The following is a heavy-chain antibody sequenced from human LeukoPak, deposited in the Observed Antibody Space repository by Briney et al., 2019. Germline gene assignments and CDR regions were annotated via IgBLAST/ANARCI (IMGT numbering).Heavy chain of an antibody. Sequence: GASVKVSCKASGYTFSDYYMHWVRQAPGQGLEWMGWMNPNSGDTGYAQKFQGRVTITRNNSISTVYMELSSLRSEDTAVYYCARRLGLRWDLQAFDIWGQGTMVTVPS. J-gene: IGHJ3*02. CDR1: GYTFSDYY. V-gene: IGHV1-8*03. CDR2: MNPNSGDT. CDR3: ARRLGLRWDLQAFDI. D-gene: IGHD4-23*01.